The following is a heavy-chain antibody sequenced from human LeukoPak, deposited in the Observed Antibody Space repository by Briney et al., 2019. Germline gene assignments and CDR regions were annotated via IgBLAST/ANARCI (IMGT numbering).Heavy chain of an antibody. D-gene: IGHD3-22*01. Sequence: SETLSLTCTVSGGSISSSSYYWGWIRQPPGKGLEWIGNIYYSGSTYYNPSLKSRVTISVDTSKNQFSLKLSSVTAADTAVYYCARVKERDYFDTINYLDYWGQGTLVTVSS. CDR3: ARVKERDYFDTINYLDY. J-gene: IGHJ4*02. CDR1: GGSISSSSYY. V-gene: IGHV4-39*07. CDR2: IYYSGST.